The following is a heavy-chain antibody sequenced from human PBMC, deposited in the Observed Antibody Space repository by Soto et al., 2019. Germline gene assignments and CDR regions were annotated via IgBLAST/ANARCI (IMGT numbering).Heavy chain of an antibody. CDR1: GFTFSSYG. D-gene: IGHD5-18*01. CDR3: AREGGIQRQDYYYYGMDV. J-gene: IGHJ6*02. V-gene: IGHV3-33*01. CDR2: IWYDGSNK. Sequence: QVQLVESGGGVVQPGRSLRLSCAASGFTFSSYGMHWVRQAPGKGLEWVAVIWYDGSNKYYADSVKGRFTISRDNSKNSLYLQMNSLRAEDMAVYYCAREGGIQRQDYYYYGMDVWGQGTTVTVSS.